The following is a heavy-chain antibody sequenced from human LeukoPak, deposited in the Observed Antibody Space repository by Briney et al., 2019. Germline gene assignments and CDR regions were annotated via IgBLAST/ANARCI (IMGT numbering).Heavy chain of an antibody. J-gene: IGHJ6*02. CDR1: GFTINTYL. CDR3: ARGLAGAYRIMDV. D-gene: IGHD6-19*01. Sequence: GGSLRLSCVASGFTINTYLIHGGRQGAEKVLLWVSLTSADGTTTTYADSVDGRFTVSRDNAKNTLYLQMNSLRADDAAVYYCARGLAGAYRIMDVWGQGTTGTVS. CDR2: TSADGTTT. V-gene: IGHV3-74*01.